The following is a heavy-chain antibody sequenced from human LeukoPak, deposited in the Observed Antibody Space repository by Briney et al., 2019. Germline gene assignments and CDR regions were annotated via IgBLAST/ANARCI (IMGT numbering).Heavy chain of an antibody. V-gene: IGHV4-59*01. Sequence: PSETLSLTCTVSDASISGYYWSWIRQPPGKGLEWIGSIHVSGSTNYNPSLRSRVTISVDTSKNQLSLKLSSVTAADTAVYYCARDLGGIYFDYWGQGTLVTVSS. J-gene: IGHJ4*02. CDR3: ARDLGGIYFDY. D-gene: IGHD1-26*01. CDR1: DASISGYY. CDR2: IHVSGST.